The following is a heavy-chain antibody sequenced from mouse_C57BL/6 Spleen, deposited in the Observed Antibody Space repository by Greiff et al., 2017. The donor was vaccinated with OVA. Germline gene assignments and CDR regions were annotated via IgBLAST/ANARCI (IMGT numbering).Heavy chain of an antibody. CDR3: ARSIQYSNYEYVDV. V-gene: IGHV1-54*01. D-gene: IGHD2-5*01. Sequence: VQLQQSGAELVRPGTSVKVSCKASGYAFTNYLIEWVKQRPGQGLEWIGVINPGSGGTNYNEKFKGKATLTADKSSSTAYMQLSSLTSEDSAVYFCARSIQYSNYEYVDVWGTGTTVTVSS. CDR2: INPGSGGT. CDR1: GYAFTNYL. J-gene: IGHJ1*03.